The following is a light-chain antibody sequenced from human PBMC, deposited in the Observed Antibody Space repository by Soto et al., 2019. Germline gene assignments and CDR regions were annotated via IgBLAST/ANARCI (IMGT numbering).Light chain of an antibody. V-gene: IGKV3-20*01. CDR2: DAS. CDR1: QTVRNNY. J-gene: IGKJ4*01. Sequence: EFVLTQAPGTLSLSPGERANLSCSASQTVRNNYLAWYQQKPGQAPRLLIYDASSRATGIPDRFSGGGSGTDFTLTISRLEPEDFAVYYCQQFSSYPLTFGGGPKVDI. CDR3: QQFSSYPLT.